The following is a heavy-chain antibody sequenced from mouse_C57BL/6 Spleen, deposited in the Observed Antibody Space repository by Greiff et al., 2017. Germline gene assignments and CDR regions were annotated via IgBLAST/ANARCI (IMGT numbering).Heavy chain of an antibody. V-gene: IGHV1-69*01. CDR3: ARNYYSNNYAMDY. D-gene: IGHD2-5*01. CDR1: GYTFTSYW. CDR2: IDPSDSYT. J-gene: IGHJ4*01. Sequence: VQLQQPGAELVMPGASVKLSCKASGYTFTSYWMHWVKQRPGQGLEWIGEIDPSDSYTNYNQKFKGKSTLTVDKSSSTAYMQLSSLTSEDSAVYYCARNYYSNNYAMDYWGQGTSVTVSS.